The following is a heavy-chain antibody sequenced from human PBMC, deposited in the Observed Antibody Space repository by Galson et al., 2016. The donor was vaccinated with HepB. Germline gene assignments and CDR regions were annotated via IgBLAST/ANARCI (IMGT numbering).Heavy chain of an antibody. CDR2: IKSKTDGGTT. CDR1: GFTFSNAW. Sequence: SLRLSCAASGFTFSNAWMSWVRQAPGKGLEWVGHIKSKTDGGTTDYAAPVKGRFSISRDDSKNTLYLQMNSLKTEDTAVYYCRYGIDVWGQGTTVTVSS. V-gene: IGHV3-15*01. J-gene: IGHJ6*02. CDR3: RYGIDV.